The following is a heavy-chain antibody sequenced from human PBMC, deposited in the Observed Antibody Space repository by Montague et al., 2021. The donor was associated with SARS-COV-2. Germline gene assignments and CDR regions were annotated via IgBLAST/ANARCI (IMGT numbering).Heavy chain of an antibody. Sequence: SETLSLTCTVSGVAISYGDWSWIRQPPGKGLEWIVTILENGDTXXXPSLKSRVTVSEDTSQNQFSLRLSSVAAANTALYYCARYYERSWDVWGQGTTVTVSS. D-gene: IGHD3-16*01. CDR1: GVAISYGD. V-gene: IGHV4-4*09. CDR3: ARYYERSWDV. J-gene: IGHJ6*02. CDR2: ILENGDT.